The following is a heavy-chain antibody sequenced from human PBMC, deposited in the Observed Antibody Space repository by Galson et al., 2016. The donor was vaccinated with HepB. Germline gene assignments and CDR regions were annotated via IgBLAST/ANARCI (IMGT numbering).Heavy chain of an antibody. CDR1: GGTLSNYG. Sequence: SVKVSCKASGGTLSNYGIRWVRQAPGQGLEWMGGIIPVFGTTSVAQKFQGRVMITADESTSTASMELNSLRSEDTAVYYCASSWVGGYDYFDNWGQGTLVTVSS. CDR2: IIPVFGTT. V-gene: IGHV1-69*13. J-gene: IGHJ4*02. D-gene: IGHD5-12*01. CDR3: ASSWVGGYDYFDN.